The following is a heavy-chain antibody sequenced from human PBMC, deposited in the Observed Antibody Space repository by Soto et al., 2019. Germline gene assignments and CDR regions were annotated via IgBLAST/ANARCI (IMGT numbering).Heavy chain of an antibody. CDR1: GFTFSSYA. CDR3: ARGAFGEQQLVLPVDY. D-gene: IGHD6-13*01. CDR2: ISYDGSNK. J-gene: IGHJ4*02. V-gene: IGHV3-30-3*01. Sequence: VQLVESGGGLVQPGGSLRLSCAASGFTFSSYAMHWVRQAPGKGLEWVAVISYDGSNKYYADSVKGRFTISRDNSKNTLYLQMNSLRAEDTAVYYCARGAFGEQQLVLPVDYWGQGTLVTVSS.